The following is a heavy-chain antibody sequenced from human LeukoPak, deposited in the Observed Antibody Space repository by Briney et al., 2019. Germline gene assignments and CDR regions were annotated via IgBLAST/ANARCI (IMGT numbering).Heavy chain of an antibody. CDR2: INPNNGGT. CDR1: GYTFTGYY. D-gene: IGHD3-10*01. J-gene: IGHJ5*02. Sequence: ASVKVSCKASGYTFTGYYIHWVRQAPGQGLEWMGWINPNNGGTNSAQKFQGRVTMTRDTSISTTYMELSRLRSDDKAVYYCARVSSSYYGSGSYKNWFDPWGQGTLVTVSS. V-gene: IGHV1-2*02. CDR3: ARVSSSYYGSGSYKNWFDP.